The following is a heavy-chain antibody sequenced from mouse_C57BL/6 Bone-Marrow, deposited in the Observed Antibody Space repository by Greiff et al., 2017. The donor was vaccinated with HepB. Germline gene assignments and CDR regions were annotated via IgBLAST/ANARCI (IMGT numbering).Heavy chain of an antibody. Sequence: EVQLQQSGAELVRPGASVKLSCTASGFNIKDDYMHWVKQRPEQGLEWIGWIDPENGDTEYASKFQGKATITADTSSNTAYLQLSSLTSEDTAVYYCTTNGYTFYYAMDYWGQGTSVTVSS. CDR1: GFNIKDDY. CDR2: IDPENGDT. J-gene: IGHJ4*01. CDR3: TTNGYTFYYAMDY. D-gene: IGHD2-2*01. V-gene: IGHV14-4*01.